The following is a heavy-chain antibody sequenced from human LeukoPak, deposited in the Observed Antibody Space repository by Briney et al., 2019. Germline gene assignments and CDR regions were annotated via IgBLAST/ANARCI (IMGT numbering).Heavy chain of an antibody. D-gene: IGHD3-3*01. CDR3: ARDRGGAYDFWSGYYTGYFDY. CDR1: GFTFSSYG. Sequence: GGSLRLSCAASGFTFSSYGMHWVRQAPGKGLEWVAFIRYDGSNKYYADSVKGRFTISRDNAKNSLYLQMNSLRAEDTAVYYCARDRGGAYDFWSGYYTGYFDYWGQGTLVPVSS. V-gene: IGHV3-30*02. CDR2: IRYDGSNK. J-gene: IGHJ4*02.